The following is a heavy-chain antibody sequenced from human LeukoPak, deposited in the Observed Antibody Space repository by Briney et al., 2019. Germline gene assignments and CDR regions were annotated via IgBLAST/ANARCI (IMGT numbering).Heavy chain of an antibody. Sequence: HTGGSLRLSCAASGFTFSNYGMSWVRQAPGKGLEWVSTINENAANTNYADSVKGRFTISRDHSKNTLLLQMNSLRADDTALYYCTKGDGGWYPIDYWGQGTLVIVSS. CDR2: INENAANT. CDR1: GFTFSNYG. CDR3: TKGDGGWYPIDY. D-gene: IGHD6-19*01. V-gene: IGHV3-23*01. J-gene: IGHJ4*02.